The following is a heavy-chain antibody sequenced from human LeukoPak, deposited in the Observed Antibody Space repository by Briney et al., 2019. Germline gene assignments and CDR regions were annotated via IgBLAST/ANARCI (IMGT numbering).Heavy chain of an antibody. CDR3: AKTYHSSSSLAPIDY. D-gene: IGHD6-6*01. CDR2: ISDSGGGT. V-gene: IGHV3-23*01. CDR1: GFTFSSYA. J-gene: IGHJ4*02. Sequence: QPGGSLRLSCAASGFTFSSYAMSWVRQAPGKGLEWVSGISDSGGGTYYADSVKGRFTISRDNSKNALYLQMNSLRAEDTALYYCAKTYHSSSSLAPIDYWGQGTLVTVSS.